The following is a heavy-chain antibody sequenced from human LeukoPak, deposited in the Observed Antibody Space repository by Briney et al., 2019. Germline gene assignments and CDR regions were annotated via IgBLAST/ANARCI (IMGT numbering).Heavy chain of an antibody. D-gene: IGHD2-2*01. J-gene: IGHJ6*02. CDR3: ARDQYCSSTSCYKAYYYGMDV. CDR2: IYTSGST. V-gene: IGHV4-4*07. CDR1: GGSISSYY. Sequence: SETLSLTCTVSGGSISSYYWSWIRQPAGKGLEWIGRIYTSGSTNYNPSLKSRVTMSVDTSKNQFSLTLSSVTAADTAVYYCARDQYCSSTSCYKAYYYGMDVWGQGTTVTVSS.